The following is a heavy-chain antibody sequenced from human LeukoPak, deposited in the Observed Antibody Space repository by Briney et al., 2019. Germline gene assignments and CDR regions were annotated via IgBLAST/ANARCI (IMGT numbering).Heavy chain of an antibody. D-gene: IGHD5-12*01. CDR3: AKEVGYGSPYFDY. CDR1: GFTFSNYG. V-gene: IGHV3-30*18. J-gene: IGHJ4*02. CDR2: ISFDESSE. Sequence: GGSLRLSCAASGFTFSNYGMHWVRQVPGKGLEWVALISFDESSEYYADSVKGRFSISRDNSKNTLYLQMNNARVDDTAVYYCAKEVGYGSPYFDYWGQGTLVTVSS.